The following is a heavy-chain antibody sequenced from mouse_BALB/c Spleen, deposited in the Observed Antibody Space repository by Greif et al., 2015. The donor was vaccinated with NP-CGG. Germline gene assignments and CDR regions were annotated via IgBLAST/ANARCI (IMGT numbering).Heavy chain of an antibody. CDR2: ISSGGSYT. Sequence: EVMLVESGGGLVKPGGSLKLSCAASGFTFSSYAMSCVRQSPEKRLEWVAEISSGGSYTYYPDTVTGRFTISRDNAKNTLYLEMSSLRSEDTAMYYCARDQGRGLAWFAYWGQGTLVTVSA. CDR1: GFTFSSYA. J-gene: IGHJ3*01. CDR3: ARDQGRGLAWFAY. V-gene: IGHV5-9-4*01. D-gene: IGHD2-4*01.